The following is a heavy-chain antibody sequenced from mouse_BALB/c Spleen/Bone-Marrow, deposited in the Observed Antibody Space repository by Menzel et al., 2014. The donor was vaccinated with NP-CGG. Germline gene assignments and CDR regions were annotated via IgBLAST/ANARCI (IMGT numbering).Heavy chain of an antibody. CDR2: IRLKSDNYAT. V-gene: IGHV6-6*02. CDR3: SGLRYAMDY. CDR1: GLIFSNYW. Sequence: EVKLQESGGGLVQPGGSMKLSCVASGLIFSNYWMSWVRQSPEKGLEWVAEIRLKSDNYATQYAESVKGKFTISRDDSKSRLYLQMNNLRPEDTGIYYCSGLRYAMDYWGQGTSVTVSS. J-gene: IGHJ4*01. D-gene: IGHD2-4*01.